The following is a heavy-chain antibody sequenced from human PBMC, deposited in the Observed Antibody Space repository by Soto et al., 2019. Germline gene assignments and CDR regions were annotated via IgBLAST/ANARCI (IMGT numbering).Heavy chain of an antibody. J-gene: IGHJ4*02. CDR3: QPAMVGY. CDR2: ISWNSGSI. V-gene: IGHV3-9*01. CDR1: GFTFDDYA. D-gene: IGHD5-18*01. Sequence: EVPLVESGGGLVQPGRSLRLSCAASGFTFDDYAMHWVRQAPGKGLEWVSGISWNSGSIGYADSVKGRFTISRDNAKNSLYLQMNSLRAEDTALYYCQPAMVGYWGQGTLVTVSS.